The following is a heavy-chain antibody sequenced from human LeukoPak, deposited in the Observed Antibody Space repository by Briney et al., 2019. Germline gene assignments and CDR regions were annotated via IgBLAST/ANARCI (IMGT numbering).Heavy chain of an antibody. D-gene: IGHD3-22*01. V-gene: IGHV3-53*01. Sequence: GGSLRLFCAASGFTVSSNYMSWVRQAPGKGLEWVSVIYSGGSTYYADSVKGRFTISRDNSKNTLYLQMNSLRAEDTAVYYCARELRRSSGLDYLEQWGQGTLVTVSS. J-gene: IGHJ4*02. CDR3: ARELRRSSGLDYLEQ. CDR2: IYSGGST. CDR1: GFTVSSNY.